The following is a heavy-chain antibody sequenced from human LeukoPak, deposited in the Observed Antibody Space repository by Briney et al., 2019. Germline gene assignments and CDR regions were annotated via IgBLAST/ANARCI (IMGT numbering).Heavy chain of an antibody. CDR3: AKDRGSSGWFGIYFDY. CDR2: ISGSGGST. J-gene: IGHJ4*02. D-gene: IGHD6-19*01. Sequence: GGSLRLSCAASGFTFSSYWMSWVRQAPGKGLEWVSAISGSGGSTYYADSVKGRFTISRDNSKNTLYLQMNSLRAEDTAVYYCAKDRGSSGWFGIYFDYWGQGTLVTVSS. CDR1: GFTFSSYW. V-gene: IGHV3-23*01.